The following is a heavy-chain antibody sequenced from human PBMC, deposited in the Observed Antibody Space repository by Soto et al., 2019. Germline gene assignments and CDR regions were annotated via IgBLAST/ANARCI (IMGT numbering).Heavy chain of an antibody. CDR1: GGSISSGDYY. CDR3: AREGDYYDSSGANFDY. CDR2: IDYSGST. Sequence: QVQLQESGPGLVKPSQTLSLTCTVSGGSISSGDYYWSWIRQPPGKGLEWIGYIDYSGSTYYNPSLKSRVTISVDTSKNQFSLKLSSVTAADTAVYYCAREGDYYDSSGANFDYWGQGTLVTVSS. D-gene: IGHD3-22*01. J-gene: IGHJ4*02. V-gene: IGHV4-30-4*01.